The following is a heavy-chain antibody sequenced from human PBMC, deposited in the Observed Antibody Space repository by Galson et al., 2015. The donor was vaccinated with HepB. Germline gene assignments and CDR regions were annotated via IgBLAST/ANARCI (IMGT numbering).Heavy chain of an antibody. CDR2: IIPIFGTS. CDR3: ARELSIVVVPAAMRGAFDI. CDR1: GGTFSSYA. D-gene: IGHD2-2*01. V-gene: IGHV1-69*13. J-gene: IGHJ3*02. Sequence: SVKVSCKASGGTFSSYAISWVRQAPGQGLEWMGGIIPIFGTSNYAQKFQGRVTITADESTSTAYMELSSLRSEDTAVYYCARELSIVVVPAAMRGAFDIWGQWTMVTVSS.